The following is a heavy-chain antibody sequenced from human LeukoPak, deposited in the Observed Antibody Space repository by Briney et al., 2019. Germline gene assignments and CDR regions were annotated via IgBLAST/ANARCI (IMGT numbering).Heavy chain of an antibody. J-gene: IGHJ6*03. CDR1: GFTFSDSY. CDR2: ISGSGHDI. Sequence: KAGGSLRLSCAASGFTFSDSYMTWVRQAPGKGVEWVAYISGSGHDINYSDSVKGRFTISRDNAKNSLYLQMSSLRVEDTAVYYCARQGGGYSSSWYVEHYYYMDVWGKGTTVTVSS. D-gene: IGHD6-13*01. CDR3: ARQGGGYSSSWYVEHYYYMDV. V-gene: IGHV3-11*04.